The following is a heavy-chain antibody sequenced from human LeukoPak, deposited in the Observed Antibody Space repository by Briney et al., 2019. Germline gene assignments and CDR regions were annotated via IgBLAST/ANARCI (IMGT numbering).Heavy chain of an antibody. CDR3: ARLYGDYYSRWFDP. CDR2: IYHSGST. V-gene: IGHV4-30-2*01. D-gene: IGHD4-17*01. CDR1: GGSISSGGYS. Sequence: SQTLSLTCAVSGGSISSGGYSWSWIRQPPGKGLEWIGYIYHSGSTYYNPSLKSRVTISVDRSKNQFSLKLSSVTAADTAVYYCARLYGDYYSRWFDPWGQGTLVTVSS. J-gene: IGHJ5*02.